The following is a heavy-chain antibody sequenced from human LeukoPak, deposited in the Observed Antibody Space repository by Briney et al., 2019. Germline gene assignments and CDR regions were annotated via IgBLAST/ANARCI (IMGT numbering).Heavy chain of an antibody. CDR3: ARDYDSSGYAEGIPLKAFDI. CDR1: GGSISSGSYY. Sequence: PSETLSLTCTVSGGSISSGSYYWSWIRQPAGKGLEWIGRIYTSGSTNYNPSLKSRVTMSVDTSKNQFSLKLSSVTAADTAVYYCARDYDSSGYAEGIPLKAFDIWGQGTMVTVSS. V-gene: IGHV4-61*02. D-gene: IGHD3-22*01. CDR2: IYTSGST. J-gene: IGHJ3*02.